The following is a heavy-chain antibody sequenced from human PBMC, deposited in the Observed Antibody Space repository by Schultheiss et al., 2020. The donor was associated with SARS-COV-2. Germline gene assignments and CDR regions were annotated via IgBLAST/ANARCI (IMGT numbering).Heavy chain of an antibody. V-gene: IGHV4-61*01. CDR2: IYYSGST. D-gene: IGHD3-10*01. J-gene: IGHJ4*02. CDR1: GGSISSGSYY. CDR3: ARQGLSGEMDY. Sequence: SETLSLTCTVSGGSISSGSYYWSWIRQPPGKGLEWIGYIYYSGSTNYNPSLKSRVTISVDTSKNQFSLKLSSVTAADTAVYYCARQGLSGEMDYWGQGILVTVSS.